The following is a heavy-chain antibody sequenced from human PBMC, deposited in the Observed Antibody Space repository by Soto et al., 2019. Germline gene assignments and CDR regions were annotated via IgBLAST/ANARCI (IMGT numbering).Heavy chain of an antibody. Sequence: GGSLRLSCAASGFTFSSYWMSWVRQAPGKGLEWVANIKQDGSEKYYVDSVMGRFTISRDNAKNSLYLQMNSLRAEDTAVYYCARDGGYSGYYFDYWGQGTLVTVSS. CDR3: ARDGGYSGYYFDY. CDR2: IKQDGSEK. V-gene: IGHV3-7*01. D-gene: IGHD5-12*01. J-gene: IGHJ4*02. CDR1: GFTFSSYW.